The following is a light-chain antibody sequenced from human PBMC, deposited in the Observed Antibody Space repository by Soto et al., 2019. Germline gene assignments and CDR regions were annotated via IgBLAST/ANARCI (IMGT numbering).Light chain of an antibody. CDR2: QAS. J-gene: IGKJ1*01. V-gene: IGKV1-5*03. CDR3: QQYNNWPRT. Sequence: DIQMTQPPSTLSASVGDRVTITCRASQTVSSWLAWYQQKPGKAPKLLIYQASTLETGVPSRFSGSGSGTEFTLTISSLQSEDFAVYYCQQYNNWPRTFGQGTKVDIK. CDR1: QTVSSW.